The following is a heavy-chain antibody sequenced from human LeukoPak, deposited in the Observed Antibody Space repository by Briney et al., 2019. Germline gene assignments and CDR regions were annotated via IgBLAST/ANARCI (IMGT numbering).Heavy chain of an antibody. D-gene: IGHD3-22*01. CDR1: GYTLTELS. J-gene: IGHJ5*02. CDR3: ASLFSSGPLGGP. V-gene: IGHV1-24*01. Sequence: ASVKVSCKVSGYTLTELSMHWVRQAPGKGLEWMGGFDPEDGETIYAQKFQGRVTMTRDTSTSTVYMELSSLRSEDTAVYYCASLFSSGPLGGPWGQGTLVTVSS. CDR2: FDPEDGET.